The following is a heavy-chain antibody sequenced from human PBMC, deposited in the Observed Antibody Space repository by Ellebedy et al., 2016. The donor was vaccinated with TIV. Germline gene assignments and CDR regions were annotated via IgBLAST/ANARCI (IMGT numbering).Heavy chain of an antibody. CDR1: GFTFSSYA. J-gene: IGHJ6*03. CDR2: ISGSGGST. V-gene: IGHV3-23*01. D-gene: IGHD6-13*01. CDR3: AKAASPTSSSWSYYYYYYMDV. Sequence: GESLKISCAASGFTFSSYAMSWVRQAPGKGLEWVSVISGSGGSTYYADSVKGRFTISRDNSKNTLYLQMNSLRAEDTAVYYCAKAASPTSSSWSYYYYYYMDVWGKGTTVTVSS.